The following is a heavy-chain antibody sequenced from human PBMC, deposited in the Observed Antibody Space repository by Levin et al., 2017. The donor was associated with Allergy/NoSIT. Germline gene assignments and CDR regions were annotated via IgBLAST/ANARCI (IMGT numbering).Heavy chain of an antibody. V-gene: IGHV4-31*03. J-gene: IGHJ3*02. CDR3: ARAPLSQYYDILTGANDAFDI. CDR1: GGSISSGGYY. D-gene: IGHD3-9*01. Sequence: SETLSLTCTVSGGSISSGGYYWSWIRQHPGKGLEWIGYIYYSGSTYYNPSLKSRVTISVDTSKNQFSLKLSSVTAADTAVYYCARAPLSQYYDILTGANDAFDIWGQGTMVTVSS. CDR2: IYYSGST.